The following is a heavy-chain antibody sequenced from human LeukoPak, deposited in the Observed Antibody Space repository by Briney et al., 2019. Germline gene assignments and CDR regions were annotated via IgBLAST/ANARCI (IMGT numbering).Heavy chain of an antibody. D-gene: IGHD3-9*01. V-gene: IGHV3-23*01. CDR2: ISGSGDVT. Sequence: PGGSLRLSCAASGFTLKYYAMNWVRQAPGKGLEWVSGISGSGDVTYHADSVKGRFTISRDNSKNTLYLQMSSLRAEDTAVYYCAKGGPYDILTGYYSGGIDFWGQGTLVTVSS. J-gene: IGHJ4*02. CDR3: AKGGPYDILTGYYSGGIDF. CDR1: GFTLKYYA.